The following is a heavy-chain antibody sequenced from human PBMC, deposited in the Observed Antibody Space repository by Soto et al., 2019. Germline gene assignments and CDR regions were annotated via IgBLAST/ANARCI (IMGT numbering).Heavy chain of an antibody. V-gene: IGHV1-46*03. CDR2: INPSSGST. D-gene: IGHD2-15*01. J-gene: IGHJ4*02. CDR1: GGTFSNDI. Sequence: ASVKVSCKASGGTFSNDIITWVRQAPGQGLEWMGIINPSSGSTSYAQKFQGRVTMTRDTSTSTVYMELSSLRSDDTAVFYCVRTYCNGGPCLRPRIFDYWGQGTLVTVSS. CDR3: VRTYCNGGPCLRPRIFDY.